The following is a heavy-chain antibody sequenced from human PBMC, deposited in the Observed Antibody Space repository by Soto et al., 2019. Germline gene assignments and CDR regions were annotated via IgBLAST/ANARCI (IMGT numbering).Heavy chain of an antibody. J-gene: IGHJ6*02. Sequence: GASVKVSCKASGGTFSSYAISWVRQAPGQGLEWMGGIIPIFGTANYAQKFQGRVTITADESTSTAYMELSSLRSEDTAVYYCATRKHYEFFMDVWGQGTTVTVSS. V-gene: IGHV1-69*13. D-gene: IGHD3-3*01. CDR3: ATRKHYEFFMDV. CDR2: IIPIFGTA. CDR1: GGTFSSYA.